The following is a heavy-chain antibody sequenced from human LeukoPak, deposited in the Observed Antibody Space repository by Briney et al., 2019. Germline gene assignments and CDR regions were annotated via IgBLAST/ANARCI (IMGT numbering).Heavy chain of an antibody. D-gene: IGHD2-2*01. V-gene: IGHV3-7*04. CDR3: ARDRRCSSTSCYYFDY. Sequence: GGSLRLSCAASGFTFSSYWMTWVRQAPGKGLEWVANIKQDGSEKYYVDSVKGRFTISRDNAKNSLYLQMNSLRTEDTAVYYCARDRRCSSTSCYYFDYWGQGTLVTVSS. J-gene: IGHJ4*02. CDR2: IKQDGSEK. CDR1: GFTFSSYW.